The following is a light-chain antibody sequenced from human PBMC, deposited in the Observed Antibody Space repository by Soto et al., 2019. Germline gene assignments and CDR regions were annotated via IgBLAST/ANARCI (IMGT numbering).Light chain of an antibody. J-gene: IGKJ5*01. V-gene: IGKV3-11*01. CDR1: QTVGTY. Sequence: EIVLTQFPATLSLFPGETATLSCRASQTVGTYLAWYQQKPGQAPRLLIYDASNRATGVPTRFSGSGSGTDFTLTISSLEPEDFAVYFCQQRNNWPRITFGQGTRLEIK. CDR3: QQRNNWPRIT. CDR2: DAS.